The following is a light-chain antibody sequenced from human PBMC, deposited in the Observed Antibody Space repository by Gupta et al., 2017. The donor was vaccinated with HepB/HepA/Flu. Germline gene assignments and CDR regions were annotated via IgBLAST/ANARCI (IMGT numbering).Light chain of an antibody. CDR1: QTINNF. CDR3: QQSFSRRRT. J-gene: IGKJ1*01. V-gene: IGKV1-39*01. CDR2: AAS. Sequence: DIQMTQSPSSLSASVGDRVTITCRASQTINNFLNWYQQEPGRAPHLLIYAASTLQSGVPSRFSGSGSGTEFTLTISSLQLEDFGTYFCQQSFSRRRTFGQGTKVEI.